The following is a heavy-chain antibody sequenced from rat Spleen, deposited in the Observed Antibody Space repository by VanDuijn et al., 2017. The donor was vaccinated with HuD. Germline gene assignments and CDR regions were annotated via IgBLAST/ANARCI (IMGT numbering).Heavy chain of an antibody. CDR1: GFTFSDYA. J-gene: IGHJ2*01. V-gene: IGHV5-19*01. D-gene: IGHD5-1*01. CDR3: TRDRPNWAFDY. Sequence: EVQLVESGGGLVQPGRSLKLSCAASGFTFSDYAMNWIRQAPTKGLEWVASITNTGSNCYYLDSVKGRFTISRDNAKSTLYRQMNSLRSEDTATYYCTRDRPNWAFDYWGQGVMVTVSS. CDR2: ITNTGSNC.